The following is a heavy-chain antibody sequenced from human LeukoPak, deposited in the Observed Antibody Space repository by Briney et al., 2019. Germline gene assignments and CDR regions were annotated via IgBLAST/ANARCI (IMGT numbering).Heavy chain of an antibody. D-gene: IGHD3-9*01. V-gene: IGHV1-69*05. CDR3: ARGDLRYFDWLLRRYYYYYMDV. CDR1: GGTFISYA. Sequence: SVKVSCKASGGTFISYAISWVGQARGKGLEWMGGIIPIFGTANYAQKFQGRVTNNTEESTRTDYMEVSRQRSEDTALYYCARGDLRYFDWLLRRYYYYYMDVWGKGTPVTVSS. CDR2: IIPIFGTA. J-gene: IGHJ6*03.